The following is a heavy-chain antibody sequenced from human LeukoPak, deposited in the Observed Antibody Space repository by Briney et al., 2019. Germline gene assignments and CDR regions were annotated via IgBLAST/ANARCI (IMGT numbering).Heavy chain of an antibody. J-gene: IGHJ4*02. CDR2: FSYSGST. CDR1: GASVSNYY. CDR3: ARGPLDSGYTYFDY. V-gene: IGHV4-59*02. Sequence: SETLSLTCTVSGASVSNYYWSWIRQPPGKGLEWIGYFSYSGSTNYNPSLKSRVTISVDTSKNQFSLKLSSVTAADTAVYYCARGPLDSGYTYFDYWGQGTLVTVSS. D-gene: IGHD5-12*01.